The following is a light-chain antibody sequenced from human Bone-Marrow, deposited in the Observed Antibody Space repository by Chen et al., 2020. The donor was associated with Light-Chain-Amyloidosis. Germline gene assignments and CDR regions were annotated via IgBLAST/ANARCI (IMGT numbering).Light chain of an antibody. CDR3: SSYTITNTLV. CDR2: EVT. V-gene: IGLV2-14*01. CDR1: SSDVGGSNH. Sequence: QSALTQPASVSGSPGQSITISCTGTSSDVGGSNHASWYQQHPDKAPKLMIYEVTNRPSWVPDRFAGAKTDNTASLTISVLQTEDDADYFCSSYTITNTLVFGSGTRVTVL. J-gene: IGLJ1*01.